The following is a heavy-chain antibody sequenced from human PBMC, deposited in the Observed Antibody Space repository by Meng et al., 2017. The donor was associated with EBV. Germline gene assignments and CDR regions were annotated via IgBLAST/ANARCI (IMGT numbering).Heavy chain of an antibody. CDR1: WFIFRDSA. V-gene: IGHV3-73*01. J-gene: IGHJ4*02. CDR2: VETKTSKYAT. CDR3: WGDLNYGSY. D-gene: IGHD3-16*01. Sequence: VLLGASGGGLVLPGVSLKLSCGGLWFIFRDSAMHWGRQASGKGLEWVGRVETKTSKYATAYAASVKGRFSVSRDDSKNMVFLEMNSLKTEDTARYYCWGDLNYGSYWGQGTLVTVSS.